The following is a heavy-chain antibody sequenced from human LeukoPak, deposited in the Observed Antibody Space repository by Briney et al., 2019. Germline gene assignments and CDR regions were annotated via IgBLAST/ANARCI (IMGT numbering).Heavy chain of an antibody. CDR1: GFTVSSNY. D-gene: IGHD5-24*01. Sequence: GGSLRLSCAASGFTVSSNYMSWVRQAPGKGLEGGSVIYSGGSTYYADSVKGRFTISRDNSKNTLYLQMNSLRAEDTAVYYCARAGPPDGYSSYYFDYWDQGTLVSVSS. V-gene: IGHV3-66*02. CDR3: ARAGPPDGYSSYYFDY. CDR2: IYSGGST. J-gene: IGHJ4*02.